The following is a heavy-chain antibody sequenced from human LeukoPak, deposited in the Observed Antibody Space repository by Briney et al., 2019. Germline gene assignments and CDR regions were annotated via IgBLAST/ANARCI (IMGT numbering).Heavy chain of an antibody. Sequence: GGSLRLSRAASGLAFSSYEMNWVRQAPGKGLEWISYISSSGSTKYYADSVKGRFTISRDSAQSSLYLQMNSLRAEDTAVYYCARELGTYDWFDPWGQGTLVTVSS. V-gene: IGHV3-48*03. CDR2: ISSSGSTK. J-gene: IGHJ5*02. CDR1: GLAFSSYE. CDR3: ARELGTYDWFDP. D-gene: IGHD1-26*01.